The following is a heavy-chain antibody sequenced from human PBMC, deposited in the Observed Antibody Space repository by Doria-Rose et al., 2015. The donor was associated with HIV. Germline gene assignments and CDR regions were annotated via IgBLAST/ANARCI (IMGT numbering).Heavy chain of an antibody. V-gene: IGHV2-26*01. CDR1: GVSLSSPGMG. D-gene: IGHD6-13*01. CDR2: IFSDDER. Sequence: QVTLKESGPALVKPTETLTPTCTVSGVSLSSPGMGVSWIRQPPGEALEWPAHIFSDDERSYKTSLKSRLTISRGTSKSQVVLTMTDMDPVDTATYYCARIKSSRWYHKYYFDFWGQGTLVIVSA. J-gene: IGHJ4*02. CDR3: ARIKSSRWYHKYYFDF.